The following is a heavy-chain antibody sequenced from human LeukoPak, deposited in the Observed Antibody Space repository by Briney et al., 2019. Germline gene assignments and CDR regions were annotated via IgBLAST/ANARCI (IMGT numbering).Heavy chain of an antibody. CDR2: INSDGSWT. J-gene: IGHJ4*02. V-gene: IGHV3-74*01. CDR3: VSFYETY. CDR1: GFTFSSHW. Sequence: GGSLRLSCVASGFTFSSHWMHWVRQAPGKGLVWVSHINSDGSWTSYADSVKGRFTISKDNAKSTVYLQMNNLRAEDTAVYYCVSFYETYWGRGTLVTVSS. D-gene: IGHD2-2*01.